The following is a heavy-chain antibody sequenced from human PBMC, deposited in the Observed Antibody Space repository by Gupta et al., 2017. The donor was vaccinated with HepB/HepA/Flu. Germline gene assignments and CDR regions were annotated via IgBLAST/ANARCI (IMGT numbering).Heavy chain of an antibody. V-gene: IGHV3-23*01. Sequence: EVQLLESGAGLVQSGGSLRLPCAASGSTFSNYAMSWVRQAPGKGLEWVSAISARGGSTYYADSVKGRFTISRDNSKNTLFLQMSSLRAEDTAIYYCAKDPVLTVLHNRRWHENWGRGTLVTVSS. CDR3: AKDPVLTVLHNRRWHEN. D-gene: IGHD3-10*01. CDR2: ISARGGST. CDR1: GSTFSNYA. J-gene: IGHJ4*02.